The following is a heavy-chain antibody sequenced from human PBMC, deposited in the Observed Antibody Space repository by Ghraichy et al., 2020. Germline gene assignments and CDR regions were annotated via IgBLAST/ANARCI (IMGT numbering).Heavy chain of an antibody. Sequence: GGSLRLSCAASGFTFSSYGMHWVRQAPGKGLEWVAVIWYDGSNKYYADSVKGRFTISRDNSKNTLYLQMNSLRAEDTAVYYCARDSFYSYGYEFWGQGTLVTVSS. CDR3: ARDSFYSYGYEF. D-gene: IGHD5-18*01. V-gene: IGHV3-33*01. J-gene: IGHJ4*02. CDR2: IWYDGSNK. CDR1: GFTFSSYG.